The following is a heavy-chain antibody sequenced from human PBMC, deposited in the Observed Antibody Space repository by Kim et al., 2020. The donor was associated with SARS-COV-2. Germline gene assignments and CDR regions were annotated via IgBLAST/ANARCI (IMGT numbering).Heavy chain of an antibody. Sequence: SETLSLTCAVYGGSFSGYYWSWIRQPPGKGLEWIGEINHSGSTNYNPSLKSRVTISVDTSKNQFSLKLSSVTAADTAVYYCARGGVRRQQLVRGMDVWGQGTTVTVSS. CDR3: ARGGVRRQQLVRGMDV. D-gene: IGHD6-13*01. CDR1: GGSFSGYY. V-gene: IGHV4-34*01. J-gene: IGHJ6*02. CDR2: INHSGST.